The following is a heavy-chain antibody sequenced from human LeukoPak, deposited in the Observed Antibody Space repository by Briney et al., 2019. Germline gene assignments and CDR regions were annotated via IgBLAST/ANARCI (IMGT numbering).Heavy chain of an antibody. Sequence: GGSLRLSCEVSGFTFSGYGMHWVRQAPGKGLEWVAVVWANGNTKYYADSVKGRFTTSRDNSKNTLHLQIDSLRAEDTATYYCTRDNANRAYDYWGQGTLVTVSS. D-gene: IGHD2-2*01. CDR1: GFTFSGYG. V-gene: IGHV3-33*01. CDR2: VWANGNTK. CDR3: TRDNANRAYDY. J-gene: IGHJ4*02.